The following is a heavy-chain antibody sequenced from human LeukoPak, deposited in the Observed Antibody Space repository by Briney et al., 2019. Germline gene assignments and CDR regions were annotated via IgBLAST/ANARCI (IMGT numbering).Heavy chain of an antibody. J-gene: IGHJ4*02. V-gene: IGHV3-48*03. CDR2: ISSSGSTI. CDR1: GFTFSSYE. CDR3: ARDPGWGHFDY. D-gene: IGHD3-16*01. Sequence: GSLRLSCAASGFTFSSYEMNWVRQAPGKGLEWVSYISSSGSTIYYADSVKGRFTISRDNAKNSLYLQMNSLRAEDTAVYYCARDPGWGHFDYWGQGTLVTVSS.